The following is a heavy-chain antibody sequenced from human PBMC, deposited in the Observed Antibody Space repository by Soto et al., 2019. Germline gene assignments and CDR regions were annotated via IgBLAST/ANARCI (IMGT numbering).Heavy chain of an antibody. J-gene: IGHJ6*02. CDR1: GGSFSGYY. Sequence: SETLSLTCAVYGGSFSGYYWSWIRQPPGKGLEWIGEINHSGSTNYNPSLKSRVTISVDTSKNQFSLKLSSVTAADTAVYYCARVPRYDSSGYNHNNGMDVWGQGTTVTVS. CDR2: INHSGST. CDR3: ARVPRYDSSGYNHNNGMDV. V-gene: IGHV4-34*01. D-gene: IGHD3-22*01.